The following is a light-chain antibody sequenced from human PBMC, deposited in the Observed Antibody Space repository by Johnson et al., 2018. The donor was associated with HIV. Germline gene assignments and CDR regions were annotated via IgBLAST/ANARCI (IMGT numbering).Light chain of an antibody. CDR1: SSNIGSNT. V-gene: IGLV1-44*01. J-gene: IGLJ1*01. CDR3: AAWDDSLNGRYV. CDR2: RNN. Sequence: QSVLTQPPSASWTPGQRVTISCSGSSSNIGSNTVNWYQQLPGTAPKLLIYRNNQRPSGVPDRFSGSKSGTSASLAISGLQAEDEADYYCAAWDDSLNGRYVFGTGTKVTVL.